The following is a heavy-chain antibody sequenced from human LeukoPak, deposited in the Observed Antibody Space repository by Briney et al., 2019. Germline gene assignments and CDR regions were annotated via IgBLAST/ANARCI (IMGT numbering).Heavy chain of an antibody. Sequence: GGSLRLSCAASGFTFSSYAMSWVRQAPGKGLEWVSAISGSDGSTYYADSVKGRFTISRDNSKNTLYLQMNSLKTEDTAVYYCTRLGWGSSGWYVDYWGQGTLVTVSS. CDR1: GFTFSSYA. J-gene: IGHJ4*02. V-gene: IGHV3-23*01. CDR2: ISGSDGST. CDR3: TRLGWGSSGWYVDY. D-gene: IGHD6-19*01.